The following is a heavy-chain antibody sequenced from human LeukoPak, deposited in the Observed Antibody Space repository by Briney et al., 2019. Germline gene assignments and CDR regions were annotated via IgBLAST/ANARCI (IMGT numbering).Heavy chain of an antibody. CDR3: ARGGPLPPFSTSWNLYYYYYGMDV. D-gene: IGHD2-2*01. CDR1: GGSISSYY. V-gene: IGHV4-59*01. CDR2: IYYSGST. Sequence: SETLSLTCTVSGGSISSYYWSWIRQPPGKGLEWIGYIYYSGSTNYNPSLKSRVTISADTSKNQFSLKLSSVTAADTAVYYCARGGPLPPFSTSWNLYYYYYGMDVWGQGTTVTVSS. J-gene: IGHJ6*02.